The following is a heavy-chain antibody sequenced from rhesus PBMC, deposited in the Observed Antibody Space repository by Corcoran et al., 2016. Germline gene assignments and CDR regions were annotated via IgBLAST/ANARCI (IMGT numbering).Heavy chain of an antibody. CDR2: VSGSSGST. Sequence: QVQLQESGPGPVKPSETLSLTCAVSGYSISRGYFWGWLRQPPGKGLEYIGYVSGSSGSTYYNPSLKSRVTISKDTSKNQFSLKLSSVTAADTADYYCVRDRSNGWYEAFAFWGQGLRVTVPS. V-gene: IGHV4-99*02. J-gene: IGHJ3*01. CDR1: GYSISRGYF. CDR3: VRDRSNGWYEAFAF. D-gene: IGHD6-31*01.